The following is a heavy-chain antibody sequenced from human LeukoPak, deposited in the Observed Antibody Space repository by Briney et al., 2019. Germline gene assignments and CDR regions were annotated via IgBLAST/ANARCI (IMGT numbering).Heavy chain of an antibody. J-gene: IGHJ4*02. CDR3: ITHYYDSSGYYKGDY. Sequence: GGSLRLSCAASGFTFSNAWVTWVRQAPGKGLEWVGRIKSKTDGGTTDFAAPVKGRFTISRDDSKNTLYLQMNSLKSEDTAVYYCITHYYDSSGYYKGDYWGQGTLVTASS. V-gene: IGHV3-15*01. CDR1: GFTFSNAW. D-gene: IGHD3-22*01. CDR2: IKSKTDGGTT.